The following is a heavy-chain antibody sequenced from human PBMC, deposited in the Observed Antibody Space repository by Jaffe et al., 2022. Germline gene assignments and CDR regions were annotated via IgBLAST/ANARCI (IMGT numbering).Heavy chain of an antibody. J-gene: IGHJ4*02. CDR3: ARLYARGFDY. D-gene: IGHD1-26*01. CDR1: GFTFSYYE. V-gene: IGHV3-48*03. Sequence: EVQLVESGGGLVQPGGSLRLSCAASGFTFSYYEMNWVRQAPGKGLEWVSDIGSTGATIYHADSVKGRFTISRDNAKNTLFLQMDSLRADDTAIYYCARLYARGFDYWGQGTLVTVSS. CDR2: IGSTGATI.